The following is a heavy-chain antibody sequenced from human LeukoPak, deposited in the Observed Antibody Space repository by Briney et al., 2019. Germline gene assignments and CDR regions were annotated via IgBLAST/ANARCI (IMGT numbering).Heavy chain of an antibody. CDR2: ISGSGGST. V-gene: IGHV3-23*01. D-gene: IGHD5-24*01. CDR1: GFTFSSYA. Sequence: PGGSLRLSCAASGFTFSSYAMSWVRQAPGKGLEWVSAISGSGGSTYYADSVKGRFTISRDNSKNTLYLQMNSLRAEDTAVYYCAKDIKDGYTNWYFDLWGRGTLVTVSS. J-gene: IGHJ2*01. CDR3: AKDIKDGYTNWYFDL.